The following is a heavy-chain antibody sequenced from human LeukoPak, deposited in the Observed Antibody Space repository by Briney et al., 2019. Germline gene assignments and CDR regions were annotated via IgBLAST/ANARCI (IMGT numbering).Heavy chain of an antibody. J-gene: IGHJ5*02. Sequence: HSGGSLRLSCAASGFTFSSYAMSWVRQAPGKGLEWVSAISGSGGSTYYADSVKGRFTISRDNAKNSLYLQMNSLRAEDTAVYYCARDCLATYSSSWYRWFDPWGQGTLVTVSS. CDR2: ISGSGGST. CDR3: ARDCLATYSSSWYRWFDP. D-gene: IGHD6-13*01. V-gene: IGHV3-23*01. CDR1: GFTFSSYA.